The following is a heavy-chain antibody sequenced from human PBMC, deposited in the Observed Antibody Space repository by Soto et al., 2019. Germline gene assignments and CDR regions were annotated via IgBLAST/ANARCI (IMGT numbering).Heavy chain of an antibody. Sequence: WWSLRLSCSSSGFNFSCYAMHWCRQAPGKGLEWVAVISFDGNCIYYADSVRGRFTISRDSSKSMLYLQMNNLKPEDTAVYYCGSGGCSSSWSEPRFDIWGQGTLVTVSS. CDR2: ISFDGNCI. CDR3: GSGGCSSSWSEPRFDI. J-gene: IGHJ4*03. V-gene: IGHV3-30*04. CDR1: GFNFSCYA. D-gene: IGHD6-13*01.